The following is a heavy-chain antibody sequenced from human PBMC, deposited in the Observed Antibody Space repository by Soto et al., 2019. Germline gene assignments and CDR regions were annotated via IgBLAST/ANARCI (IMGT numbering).Heavy chain of an antibody. J-gene: IGHJ4*02. V-gene: IGHV3-73*02. CDR2: IRSKANSYAT. CDR1: GFSFSGSA. Sequence: EVRVVESGGGLVQPGGSLKLSCAASGFSFSGSAMHWVRQASGKGLEWVGRIRSKANSYATEYAASVKGRFTISRDDSKNTAYLQMNSLKTEDTAVYYCTRWNEQNYYDSSGYRGDFDYWGQGTLVTVSS. CDR3: TRWNEQNYYDSSGYRGDFDY. D-gene: IGHD3-22*01.